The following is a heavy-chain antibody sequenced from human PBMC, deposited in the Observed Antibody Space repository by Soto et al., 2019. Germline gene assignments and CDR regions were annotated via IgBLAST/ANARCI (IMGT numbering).Heavy chain of an antibody. Sequence: AGGSLRLSCAVSGFTFSDHYMSWVRQAPGKGLEWVSVIYSGGSTYYADSVKGRFTISRDNSKNTLYLQMNSLRAEDTAVYYCATRIAAAVPFDYWGQGTLVTVSS. D-gene: IGHD6-13*01. CDR2: IYSGGST. CDR1: GFTFSDHY. J-gene: IGHJ4*02. CDR3: ATRIAAAVPFDY. V-gene: IGHV3-66*01.